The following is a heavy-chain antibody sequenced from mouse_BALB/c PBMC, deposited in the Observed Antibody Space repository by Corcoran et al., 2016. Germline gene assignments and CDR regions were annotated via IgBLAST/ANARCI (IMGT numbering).Heavy chain of an antibody. CDR2: IDPYNGGT. V-gene: IGHV1S135*01. J-gene: IGHJ4*01. D-gene: IGHD2-1*01. Sequence: EVLLQQSGPELVKPGASVKIPCKASGYRFTDYNMDWVRQSHGKSLEWIGDIDPYNGGTSYNQKFKGKATLTVDKSSSTAFMHLNSLTSEDSAVYYCARYGNYAMDYWGQGTSVTVSS. CDR1: GYRFTDYN. CDR3: ARYGNYAMDY.